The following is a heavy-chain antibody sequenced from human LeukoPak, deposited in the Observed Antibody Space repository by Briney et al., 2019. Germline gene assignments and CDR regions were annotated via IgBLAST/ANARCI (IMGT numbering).Heavy chain of an antibody. CDR2: TSGSI. V-gene: IGHV4-59*11. D-gene: IGHD3/OR15-3a*01. J-gene: IGHJ6*03. CDR1: GASISSHY. CDR3: ARVLAIFGLDTTDFYMDV. Sequence: PSETLSLTCAVSGASISSHYWSWIRQPPGKELEWIGYTSGSISDNPSLKSQVAVSVDPSQNQVSLSLTSVTAADTAVYHCARVLAIFGLDTTDFYMDVWGKGTTVTVSS.